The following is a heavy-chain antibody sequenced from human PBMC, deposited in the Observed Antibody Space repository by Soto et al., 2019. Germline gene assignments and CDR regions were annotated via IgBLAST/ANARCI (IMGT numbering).Heavy chain of an antibody. V-gene: IGHV1-69*13. Sequence: SVKVSCKASGGTFSSYAISWVRQAPGQGLEWMGGIIPIFGTANYAQKFQGRVTITADESTSTAYMELSSLRSEDTAVYYCARESGYYYDSSGYPFDYWGQGTLVTVSS. D-gene: IGHD3-22*01. CDR3: ARESGYYYDSSGYPFDY. CDR1: GGTFSSYA. J-gene: IGHJ4*02. CDR2: IIPIFGTA.